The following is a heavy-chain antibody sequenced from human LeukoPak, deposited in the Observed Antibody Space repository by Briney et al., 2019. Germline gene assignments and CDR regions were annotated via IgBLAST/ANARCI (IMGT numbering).Heavy chain of an antibody. D-gene: IGHD3-16*01. J-gene: IGHJ4*02. CDR2: IIPILGIA. CDR1: GGTFSTYA. V-gene: IGHV1-69*04. Sequence: ASVKVSCKASGGTFSTYAISWVRQAPGQGLEWMGRIIPILGIANYAQKFQGRVTIIADKSTSTAYMELSSLRSEDTAVYYCARDQDGGGSDYWGQGTLVTVSS. CDR3: ARDQDGGGSDY.